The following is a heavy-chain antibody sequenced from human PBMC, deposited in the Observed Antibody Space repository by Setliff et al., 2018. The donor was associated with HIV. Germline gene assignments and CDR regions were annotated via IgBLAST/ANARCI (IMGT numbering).Heavy chain of an antibody. V-gene: IGHV4-38-2*01. CDR3: ARGFGASYLFSGYMDV. D-gene: IGHD1-26*01. Sequence: PSETLSLTCAVSGYSISSGYYWGWIRQPPGKGLEWIGSIYHSESTYYNPSLKSRVTISVDTSKKQFSLRLTSVTAADTAVYFCARGFGASYLFSGYMDVWGKGTTVTVSS. CDR1: GYSISSGYY. J-gene: IGHJ6*03. CDR2: IYHSEST.